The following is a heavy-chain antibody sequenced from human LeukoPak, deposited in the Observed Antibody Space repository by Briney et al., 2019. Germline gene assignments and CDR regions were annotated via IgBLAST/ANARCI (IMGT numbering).Heavy chain of an antibody. CDR2: IRYDGSNK. J-gene: IGHJ4*02. CDR1: GFTFSSYG. D-gene: IGHD1-1*01. Sequence: GGSLRLSCAASGFTFSSYGMHWARQAPGKGLEWVAFIRYDGSNKYYADSVKGRFTISRDNSKNTLYLQMNSLRAEDTAVYYCAKEGNANPDYFHYWGQGTLVRV. V-gene: IGHV3-30*02. CDR3: AKEGNANPDYFHY.